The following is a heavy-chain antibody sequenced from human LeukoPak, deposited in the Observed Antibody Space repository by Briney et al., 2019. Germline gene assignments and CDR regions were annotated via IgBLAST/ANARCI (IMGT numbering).Heavy chain of an antibody. CDR2: IYSGGST. J-gene: IGHJ4*02. CDR1: GLSVSSNY. CDR3: AKTGNPATGDY. Sequence: GGSLRLSCAASGLSVSSNYMSWVRQAPGKGLEWVSVIYSGGSTYYADSVKGRFTISRDNSKNTLYLQMNSLRAEDTAVYYCAKTGNPATGDYWGQGTLVTVSS. D-gene: IGHD1-1*01. V-gene: IGHV3-53*01.